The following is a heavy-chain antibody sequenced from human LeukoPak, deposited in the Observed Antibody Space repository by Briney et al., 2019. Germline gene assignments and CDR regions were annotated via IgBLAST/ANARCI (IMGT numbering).Heavy chain of an antibody. V-gene: IGHV4-61*02. D-gene: IGHD2-21*02. CDR3: ASGGVTGGY. CDR2: IYTSGST. J-gene: IGHJ4*02. Sequence: SETLSLTCTVSGGSISSGSYYWSWIRQPAGKGLEWIGRIYTSGSTNYNPSLKSRVTISVDTSKNQFSLKLRSVPAADTAVYYCASGGVTGGYWGQGTLVTVSS. CDR1: GGSISSGSYY.